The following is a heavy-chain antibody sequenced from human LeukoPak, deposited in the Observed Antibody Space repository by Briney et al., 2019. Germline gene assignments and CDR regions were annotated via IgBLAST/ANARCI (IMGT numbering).Heavy chain of an antibody. CDR3: ACSTGLYNWFDP. CDR1: GGSISSSSYY. V-gene: IGHV4-39*01. D-gene: IGHD2-8*02. J-gene: IGHJ5*02. CDR2: IYYSGST. Sequence: SETLSLTCIVSGGSISSSSYYWGWIRQPTGKGLEWIGSIYYSGSTYYNPSLKSRVTISVDTSKNQFSLRLSSVTAADTAVYYRACSTGLYNWFDPWGQGTLVTVSS.